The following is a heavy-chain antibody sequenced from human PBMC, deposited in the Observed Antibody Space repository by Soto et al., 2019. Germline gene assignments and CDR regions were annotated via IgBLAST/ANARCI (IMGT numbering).Heavy chain of an antibody. CDR2: IYYSGST. J-gene: IGHJ4*02. Sequence: SASXSLTCTVSGGCISSGCYYLSWIRQHPGEGLEWIGYIYYSGSTYFNPSLKSRLTISVDTSKNQFSLQLSSVTAADTAVYYCERARHRSSSEGANWLETWGPGTLLNVSS. CDR1: GGCISSGCYY. CDR3: ERARHRSSSEGANWLET. V-gene: IGHV4-31*03. D-gene: IGHD6-6*01.